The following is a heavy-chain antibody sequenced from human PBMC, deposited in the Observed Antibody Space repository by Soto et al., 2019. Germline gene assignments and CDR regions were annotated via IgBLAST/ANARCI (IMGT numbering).Heavy chain of an antibody. Sequence: GGSLRLSCAASGFTFDDYAMHWVRQAPGKGLEWVSGISWNSGSIGYADSVKGRFTISRDNAKNSLYLEVSSLRAEDTALYYCAKGHYDILTGAHMATYYGMDVWGQGTKVTVYS. CDR3: AKGHYDILTGAHMATYYGMDV. D-gene: IGHD3-9*01. V-gene: IGHV3-9*01. CDR1: GFTFDDYA. CDR2: ISWNSGSI. J-gene: IGHJ6*02.